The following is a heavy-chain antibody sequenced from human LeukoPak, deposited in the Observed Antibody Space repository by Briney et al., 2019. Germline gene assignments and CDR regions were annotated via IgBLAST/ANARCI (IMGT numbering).Heavy chain of an antibody. Sequence: GASVKVSCKASGYTFTSYAMNWVRQAPGQGLGWMGWINTNTGNPTYAQGFTGRFVFSLDTSVSTAYLQISSLKAEDTAVYYCARGSSGYYYAGQVNWFDPWGQGTLVTVSS. V-gene: IGHV7-4-1*02. D-gene: IGHD3-22*01. CDR3: ARGSSGYYYAGQVNWFDP. CDR2: INTNTGNP. J-gene: IGHJ5*02. CDR1: GYTFTSYA.